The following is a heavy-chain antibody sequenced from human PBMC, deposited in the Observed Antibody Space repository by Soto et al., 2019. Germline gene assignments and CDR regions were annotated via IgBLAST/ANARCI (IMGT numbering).Heavy chain of an antibody. CDR3: ARDRGPNTPDY. V-gene: IGHV3-7*01. J-gene: IGHJ4*02. Sequence: DVQVLESGGGLVQPGGSLRLSCVVSGFSFSRYWMTWLRQAPGQGLEWLAYMDQDGSQIYYVDSVRGRFTISRDNAKNSLYLQMNSLRVDDTAVYYCARDRGPNTPDYWGQGTLVTVSS. CDR2: MDQDGSQI. CDR1: GFSFSRYW.